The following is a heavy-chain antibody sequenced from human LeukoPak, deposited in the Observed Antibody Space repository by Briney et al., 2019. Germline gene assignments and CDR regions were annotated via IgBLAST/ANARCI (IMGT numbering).Heavy chain of an antibody. V-gene: IGHV3-7*05. D-gene: IGHD2/OR15-2a*01. CDR2: IKQDGSEK. CDR3: ARDFTSMADAIDI. Sequence: GGSLRLSCGASGFPFSSYWMTWVRRARGKGGGGVANIKQDGSEKSYVDSVKGRFTISRDNAKNSLYLQMNSLRAEDTAVYYCARDFTSMADAIDIWGQGTMVTVSS. CDR1: GFPFSSYW. J-gene: IGHJ3*02.